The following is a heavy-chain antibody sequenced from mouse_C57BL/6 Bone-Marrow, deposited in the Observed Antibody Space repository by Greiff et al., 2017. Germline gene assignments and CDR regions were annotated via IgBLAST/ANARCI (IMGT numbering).Heavy chain of an antibody. D-gene: IGHD2-5*01. J-gene: IGHJ2*01. Sequence: EVQLQQSGTVLARPGASVKMSCKTSGYTFTSYWMHWVKQRPGQGLEWIGAIYPGNSDTSYNQKFKGKAKLTADKSSSTAYMELSSLTTEDSAVYYCTRKEYSTYYFDFGGRGTTLTVSS. CDR2: IYPGNSDT. CDR1: GYTFTSYW. CDR3: TRKEYSTYYFDF. V-gene: IGHV1-5*01.